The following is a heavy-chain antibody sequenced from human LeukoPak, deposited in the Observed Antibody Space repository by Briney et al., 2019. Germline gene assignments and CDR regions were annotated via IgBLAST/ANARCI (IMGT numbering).Heavy chain of an antibody. CDR2: INHSGST. CDR3: ARGGSYGGNSGRYNP. D-gene: IGHD4-23*01. V-gene: IGHV4-34*01. CDR1: GGTSSGYY. Sequence: SETLSLTCAVYGGTSSGYYWSWIRQPPGKGREWIGEINHSGSTNYNPSLKSRVTISVDTSKNQFSLKLSSVTAADTAVYYCARGGSYGGNSGRYNPWCEGTLVTVPS. J-gene: IGHJ5*02.